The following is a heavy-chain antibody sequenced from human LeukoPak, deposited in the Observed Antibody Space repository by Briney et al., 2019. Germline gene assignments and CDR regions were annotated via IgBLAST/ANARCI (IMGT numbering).Heavy chain of an antibody. CDR2: IYPGDSDT. V-gene: IGHV5-51*01. J-gene: IGHJ4*02. Sequence: GESPKISCKCSGYIFTSYWIGRVRQIPGKGLEWMGIIYPGDSDTRYSPSFQGQVTISADKSISTAYLQWSSLKASDTAMYYCARHYGGNSGVCFDYWGQGTLVTVSS. D-gene: IGHD4-23*01. CDR1: GYIFTSYW. CDR3: ARHYGGNSGVCFDY.